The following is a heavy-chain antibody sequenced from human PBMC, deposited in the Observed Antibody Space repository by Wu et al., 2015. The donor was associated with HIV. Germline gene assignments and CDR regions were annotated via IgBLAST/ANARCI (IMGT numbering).Heavy chain of an antibody. J-gene: IGHJ4*02. CDR1: GYIFTSYY. Sequence: QVQLVQSGAEVKKPGASVKVSCEASGYIFTSYYMHWVRQAPGQGLEWMGRINPSGGSTSYAQKFQGRVTMTRDTSTSTVYMELNSLRSEDTAVYYCARDLSSSGWYPACLDNWGQGTLVTVSS. V-gene: IGHV1-46*01. CDR3: ARDLSSSGWYPACLDN. D-gene: IGHD6-19*01. CDR2: INPSGGST.